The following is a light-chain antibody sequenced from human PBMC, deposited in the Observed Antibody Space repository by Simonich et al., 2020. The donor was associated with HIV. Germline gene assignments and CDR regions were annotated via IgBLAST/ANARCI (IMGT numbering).Light chain of an antibody. J-gene: IGKJ1*01. CDR2: AAS. CDR1: QGISNS. V-gene: IGKV1-NL1*01. CDR3: QQANTFPRT. Sequence: DIQMTQSPSSLSASVGDRVTNTCRANQGISNSLAWYQQKPGKAPKLLLSAASRLDSGVPSRFSGGGSGTDYTITISSLQPEDFATYYCQQANTFPRTFGQGTKVEIK.